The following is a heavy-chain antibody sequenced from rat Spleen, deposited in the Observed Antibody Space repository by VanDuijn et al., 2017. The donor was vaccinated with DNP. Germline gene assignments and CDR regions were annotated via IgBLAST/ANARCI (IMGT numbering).Heavy chain of an antibody. D-gene: IGHD4-3*01. CDR1: GFTFSDYA. CDR2: IIYDGTTT. J-gene: IGHJ2*01. V-gene: IGHV5-17*01. Sequence: EVQLVESGGGLVQPGNSLKLSCADSGFTFSDYAMAWVRQSPKKALEWVATIIYDGTTTYYRDSVKGRFTISRDNAKSTLYLQMNSLRSEDMATYYCVRWNSGHFDYWGQGVMVTVSS. CDR3: VRWNSGHFDY.